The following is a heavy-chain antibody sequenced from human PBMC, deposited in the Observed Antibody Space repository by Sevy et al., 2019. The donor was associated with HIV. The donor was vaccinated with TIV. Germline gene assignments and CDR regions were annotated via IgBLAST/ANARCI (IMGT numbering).Heavy chain of an antibody. CDR3: ARDATGRTFDP. Sequence: ASVKVSCKVSGYTLSKLPMHWVRQAPGKGLEWMGGINPNSGGTNYAQKFQGRVTMTRDTSISTAYMGLSRLGSDDTAVYYCARDATGRTFDPWGQGTLVTVSS. CDR1: GYTLSKLP. J-gene: IGHJ5*02. D-gene: IGHD3-10*01. V-gene: IGHV1-2*02. CDR2: INPNSGGT.